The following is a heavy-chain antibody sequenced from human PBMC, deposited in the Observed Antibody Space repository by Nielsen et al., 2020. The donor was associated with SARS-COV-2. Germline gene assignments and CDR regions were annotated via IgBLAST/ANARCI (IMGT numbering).Heavy chain of an antibody. CDR1: GFTFSSYG. J-gene: IGHJ6*02. CDR3: ARDWRAVADKGGMDV. CDR2: IWYDGSNK. V-gene: IGHV3-33*01. Sequence: SLKISCAASGFTFSSYGMHWVRQAPGKGLEWVAVIWYDGSNKYYADSVKGRFTISRDNSKNTLYLQMNSLRAEDTAVYYCARDWRAVADKGGMDVWGQGTTVTVSS. D-gene: IGHD6-19*01.